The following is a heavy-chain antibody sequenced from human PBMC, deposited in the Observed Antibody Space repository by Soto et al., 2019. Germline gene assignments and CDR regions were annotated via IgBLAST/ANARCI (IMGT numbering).Heavy chain of an antibody. CDR1: GFTFRSNG. Sequence: QVQLVESGGGVVQPGRSLRLSCAASGFTFRSNGMHWVRQAPGKGLEWVATIWYDSSNKYYADSVKGRFTISRDNSKNTLYLHMNNLRAEDTGIYYCAKEGKIGSSSWYYFDYWGQGTLVTVSS. CDR2: IWYDSSNK. J-gene: IGHJ4*02. V-gene: IGHV3-33*06. D-gene: IGHD6-13*01. CDR3: AKEGKIGSSSWYYFDY.